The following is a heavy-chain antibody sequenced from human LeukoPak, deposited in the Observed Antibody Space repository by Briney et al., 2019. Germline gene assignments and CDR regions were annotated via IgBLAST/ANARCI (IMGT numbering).Heavy chain of an antibody. V-gene: IGHV4-4*02. CDR3: ARAGGVVGAAPGSGDFDS. D-gene: IGHD2-15*01. CDR1: GDSMSSFTW. CDR2: IFHRGST. J-gene: IGHJ4*02. Sequence: SETLSLTCTVSGDSMSSFTWWSWVRQPPGKGLEWIGEIFHRGSTNYNSSLKSRVTISVDKSKNQFSLMLNSVTAADTAVYYCARAGGVVGAAPGSGDFDSWGPGTLVTVSS.